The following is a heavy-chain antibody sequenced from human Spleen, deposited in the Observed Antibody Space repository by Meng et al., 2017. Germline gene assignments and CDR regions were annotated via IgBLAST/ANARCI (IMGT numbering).Heavy chain of an antibody. CDR1: VCTFSSYA. Sequence: SSVTVSCKSSVCTFSSYAISWVRQAPGQGLEWMGGIITIFGTENYAQKFQGRVTITADKSTSTAYMELSSLRYEDTAVYYCARDLGSDSGYDSDDYWGQGTMVTVSS. CDR2: IITIFGTE. J-gene: IGHJ4*02. CDR3: ARDLGSDSGYDSDDY. V-gene: IGHV1-69*06. D-gene: IGHD5-12*01.